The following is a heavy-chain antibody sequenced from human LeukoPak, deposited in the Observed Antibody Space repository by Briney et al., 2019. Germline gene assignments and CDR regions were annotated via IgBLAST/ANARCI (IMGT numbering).Heavy chain of an antibody. CDR2: ISSSGSTI. CDR3: ARDTAYDILTASTPSYGMDV. Sequence: GGSLRLSCAASGVTFSDYYMSWIRQAPGKGLEWVSYISSSGSTIYYADSVKGRFTISRDNAKNSLYLQMNSLRAEDTAVYYCARDTAYDILTASTPSYGMDVWGQGTTVTVSS. V-gene: IGHV3-11*01. J-gene: IGHJ6*02. D-gene: IGHD3-9*01. CDR1: GVTFSDYY.